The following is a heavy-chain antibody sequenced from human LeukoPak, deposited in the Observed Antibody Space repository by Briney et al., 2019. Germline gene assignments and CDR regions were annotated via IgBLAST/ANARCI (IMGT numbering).Heavy chain of an antibody. Sequence: SVKVSCKASGGTFSNYAINWVRQAPGQGLEWMGGIIPFFGTADYAQKFQGRVTITADESTSTAYMELSSLRSEDTAVYYCARCDSGSYRYFYYYMDVWGKGTTVTVSS. CDR2: IIPFFGTA. V-gene: IGHV1-69*01. CDR1: GGTFSNYA. D-gene: IGHD3-10*01. J-gene: IGHJ6*03. CDR3: ARCDSGSYRYFYYYMDV.